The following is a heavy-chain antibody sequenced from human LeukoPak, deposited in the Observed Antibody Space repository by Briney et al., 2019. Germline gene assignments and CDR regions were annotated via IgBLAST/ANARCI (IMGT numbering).Heavy chain of an antibody. CDR3: AREGIYSSSSHFDY. D-gene: IGHD6-6*01. Sequence: ASVKVSCKASGYTFTGYYMHWVRQAPGQGLEWMGWINPNSGGTNYAQKFQGRVTMTRDTSISTAYMELSRLRSDDTAVYYCAREGIYSSSSHFDYWGQGTLVTVSS. V-gene: IGHV1-2*02. CDR2: INPNSGGT. J-gene: IGHJ4*02. CDR1: GYTFTGYY.